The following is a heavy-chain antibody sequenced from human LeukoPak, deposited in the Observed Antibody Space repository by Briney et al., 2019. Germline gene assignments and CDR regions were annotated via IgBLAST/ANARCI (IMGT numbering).Heavy chain of an antibody. J-gene: IGHJ6*02. CDR1: GGTFSSYA. Sequence: PSASVKVSCKASGGTFSSYAISWVRQAPGQGLEWMGGIIPIFGTANYAQKFQGRVTITADESTSTAYMELSSLRSEDTAVYYCARENNGAETLEYSSSSGPNYYYYYGMDVWGQGTTVTVSS. V-gene: IGHV1-69*13. D-gene: IGHD6-6*01. CDR3: ARENNGAETLEYSSSSGPNYYYYYGMDV. CDR2: IIPIFGTA.